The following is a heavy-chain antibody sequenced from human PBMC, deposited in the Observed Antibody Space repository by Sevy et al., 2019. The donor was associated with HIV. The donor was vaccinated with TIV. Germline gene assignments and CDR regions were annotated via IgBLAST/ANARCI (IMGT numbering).Heavy chain of an antibody. CDR2: IYWDDDK. CDR1: GFSFSTSGVG. V-gene: IGHV2-5*02. CDR3: AHRRSKGITITEFDY. Sequence: GPTLVKPTQTLALTCTFSGFSFSTSGVGVGWIRQPPGKALEWLALIYWDDDKRYSPSLKSRLTITKDTSKDQVVLKMANMDPVDTGTYYCAHRRSKGITITEFDYWGQGTLVTVSS. J-gene: IGHJ4*02. D-gene: IGHD3-9*01.